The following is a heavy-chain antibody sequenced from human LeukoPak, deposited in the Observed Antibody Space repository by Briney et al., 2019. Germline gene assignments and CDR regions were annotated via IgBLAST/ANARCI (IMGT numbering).Heavy chain of an antibody. Sequence: SSETLSLTCTVSGGSISSYYWSWIRQPPGKGLEWIGYIYYSGSTNYNPSLKSRVTMSVDTSKNQFSLKLNSVTAADTAVYYCARHTGGSPYYFDCWGQGTLVTVSS. J-gene: IGHJ4*02. CDR1: GGSISSYY. D-gene: IGHD2-15*01. CDR3: ARHTGGSPYYFDC. CDR2: IYYSGST. V-gene: IGHV4-59*08.